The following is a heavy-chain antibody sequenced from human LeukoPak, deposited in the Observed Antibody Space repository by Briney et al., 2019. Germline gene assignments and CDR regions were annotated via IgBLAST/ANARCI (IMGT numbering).Heavy chain of an antibody. D-gene: IGHD6-19*01. CDR1: GFTFSSYA. Sequence: GGSLRLSCAASGFTFSSYAMHWVRQAPGKGLEWVAVISYDGSNKYYADSVKGRFTISRDNSKNTLYLQMNSLRAEDTAVYYCAARGIAVAGYYYYGMDVWGQGTTVTVPS. V-gene: IGHV3-30-3*01. CDR3: AARGIAVAGYYYYGMDV. CDR2: ISYDGSNK. J-gene: IGHJ6*02.